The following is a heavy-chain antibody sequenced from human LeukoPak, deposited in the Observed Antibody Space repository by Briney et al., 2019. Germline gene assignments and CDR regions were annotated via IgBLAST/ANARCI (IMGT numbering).Heavy chain of an antibody. CDR2: INPSGGST. J-gene: IGHJ6*03. CDR1: GYTLTELS. CDR3: ASTPGRQDYYYYMDV. D-gene: IGHD2-15*01. V-gene: IGHV1-46*01. Sequence: EASVKVSCKVSGYTLTELSMHWVRQAPGKGLEWMGIINPSGGSTSYAQKFQGRVTMTRDTSTSTVYMELSSLRSEDTAVYYCASTPGRQDYYYYMDVWGKGTTVTVSS.